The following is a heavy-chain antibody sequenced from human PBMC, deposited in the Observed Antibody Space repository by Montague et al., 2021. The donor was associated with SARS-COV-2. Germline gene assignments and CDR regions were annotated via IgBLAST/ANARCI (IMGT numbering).Heavy chain of an antibody. CDR3: ARGDYYDSTGYYDY. CDR2: IYYSGST. CDR1: GGSISSYY. D-gene: IGHD3-22*01. V-gene: IGHV4-59*01. Sequence: SETLSLTCTVSGGSISSYYWSWIRQPPGKGLEWIGYIYYSGSTNYNPSLKSRVTISVDTSKNQFSLRVRSVAAADTAVCYCARGDYYDSTGYYDYWGQGTLVTVSS. J-gene: IGHJ4*01.